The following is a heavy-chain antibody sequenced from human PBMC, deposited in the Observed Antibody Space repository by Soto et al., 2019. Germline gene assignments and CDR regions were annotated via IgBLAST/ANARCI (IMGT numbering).Heavy chain of an antibody. CDR3: ARVVDDTYRTLNYGLAV. D-gene: IGHD1-1*01. V-gene: IGHV3-30-3*01. CDR2: ISFGGDRK. J-gene: IGHJ6*02. Sequence: PGGSLRLSCAASGFNFNNYALHWVRQAPGKGLEWVAVISFGGDRKYYADSVKGRFTISRDNFQNTLYLQMNNLRVEDAALYFCARVVDDTYRTLNYGLAVWGHGTTATLP. CDR1: GFNFNNYA.